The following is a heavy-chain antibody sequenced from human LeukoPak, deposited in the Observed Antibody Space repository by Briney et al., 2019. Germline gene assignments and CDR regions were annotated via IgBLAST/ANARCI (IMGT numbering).Heavy chain of an antibody. CDR3: VRSSGWVLDY. CDR1: GFTFSRYW. CDR2: IKQDGREK. J-gene: IGHJ4*02. D-gene: IGHD6-19*01. Sequence: GGPLRLLCAPSGFTFSRYWIIWVRHAPGRGREWVANIKQDGREKFYVDSVKGRFTISRDNAKNSLYLQMNSLRVEDTAVYYCVRSSGWVLDYWGQGTQVTVSS. V-gene: IGHV3-7*01.